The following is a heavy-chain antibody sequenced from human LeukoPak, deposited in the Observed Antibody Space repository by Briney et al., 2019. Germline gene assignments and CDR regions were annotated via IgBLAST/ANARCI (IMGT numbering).Heavy chain of an antibody. Sequence: ASVKVTCKASGYTFSSYGFSWVRQAPGQGLEWMGWINAYNGNTNYAQNLQGRVTMTTDTSTSTAYMELRSLRSDDTAVYYCARRQGTTLNFDYWGQGTLVTVSS. D-gene: IGHD1-1*01. V-gene: IGHV1-18*01. CDR3: ARRQGTTLNFDY. CDR1: GYTFSSYG. CDR2: INAYNGNT. J-gene: IGHJ4*02.